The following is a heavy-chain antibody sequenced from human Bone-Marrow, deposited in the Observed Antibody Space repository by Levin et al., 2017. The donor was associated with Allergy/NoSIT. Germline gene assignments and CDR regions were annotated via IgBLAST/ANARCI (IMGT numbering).Heavy chain of an antibody. CDR1: GFTVYNNY. CDR2: IYSGGDT. CDR3: ARGRQWLALDWYFDI. V-gene: IGHV3-53*01. J-gene: IGHJ2*01. Sequence: GGSLRLSCAASGFTVYNNYMSWVRQAPGKGLEWVSTIYSGGDTRYADSVKGRFTISRDKSTNTLYLQMNSLRAEDTAVYFCARGRQWLALDWYFDIWGRGTLVTVSS. D-gene: IGHD6-19*01.